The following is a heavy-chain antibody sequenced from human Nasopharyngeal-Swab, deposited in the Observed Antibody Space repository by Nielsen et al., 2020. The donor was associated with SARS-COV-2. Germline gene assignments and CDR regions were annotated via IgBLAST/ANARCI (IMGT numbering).Heavy chain of an antibody. CDR3: AREHIIGNWFDP. V-gene: IGHV4-59*01. Sequence: WIRQPPGKGLEWMGSTYHSGSTNNNPSLKSRVTITVDTSKNQVSLKLTSVTAADTAVYSCAREHIIGNWFDPWGQGTLVTVSS. CDR2: TYHSGST. D-gene: IGHD3-3*01. J-gene: IGHJ5*02.